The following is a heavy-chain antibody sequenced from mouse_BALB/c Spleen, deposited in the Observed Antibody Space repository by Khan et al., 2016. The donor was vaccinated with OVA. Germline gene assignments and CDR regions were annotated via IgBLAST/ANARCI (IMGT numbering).Heavy chain of an antibody. Sequence: VQLQESGAELVRPGVSVKISCKGSGYTFTDFTMHWVKRSHAKSLEWIGVISTYYGDVTYNQKFKGKATMTVDKSSSTAYMELARLTSEDSAIYYCTRGGGGNRFAYWGQGTLVTVSA. J-gene: IGHJ3*01. CDR3: TRGGGGNRFAY. CDR2: ISTYYGDV. V-gene: IGHV1S137*01. CDR1: GYTFTDFT.